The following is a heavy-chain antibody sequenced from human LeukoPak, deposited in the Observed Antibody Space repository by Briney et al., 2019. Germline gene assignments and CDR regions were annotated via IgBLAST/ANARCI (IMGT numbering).Heavy chain of an antibody. CDR2: ISSNGGST. V-gene: IGHV3-64*01. D-gene: IGHD5-24*01. J-gene: IGHJ4*02. CDR1: GSTFSSYA. CDR3: ARALHADPYGYNDY. Sequence: GGSLRLSCAASGSTFSSYAMHWVRQAPGKGLEYVSAISSNGGSTYYANSVKGRFTISRDNSKNTLYLQMGSLRAEDMAVYYCARALHADPYGYNDYWGQGTLVTVSS.